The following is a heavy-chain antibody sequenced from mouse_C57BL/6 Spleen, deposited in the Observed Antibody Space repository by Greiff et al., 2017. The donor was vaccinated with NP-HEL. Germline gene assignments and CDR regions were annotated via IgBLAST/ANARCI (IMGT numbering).Heavy chain of an antibody. J-gene: IGHJ4*01. CDR2: IYPGSGNT. Sequence: VQLQQSGAELVRPGASVKLSCKASGYTFTDYYINWVKQRPGQGLEWIARIYPGSGNTYYNEKFKGKATLTAEKSSSTAYMQLSSLTSEDSAVYFCASVQDYAMDYWGQGTSVTVSS. CDR3: ASVQDYAMDY. V-gene: IGHV1-76*01. CDR1: GYTFTDYY.